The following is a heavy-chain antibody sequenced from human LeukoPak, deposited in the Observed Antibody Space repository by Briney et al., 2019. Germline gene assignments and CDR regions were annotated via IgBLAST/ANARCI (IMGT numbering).Heavy chain of an antibody. D-gene: IGHD3-22*01. CDR1: GFTFSSYA. J-gene: IGHJ4*02. V-gene: IGHV3-30-3*02. CDR2: ISYDGSNK. CDR3: AKDLAYDSSDYHVIFDC. Sequence: GRSLRLSCAASGFTFSSYAMHWVRQAPGKGLEWVAVISYDGSNKYYADSVKGRFTTSRDNSKNTLYLQMNSLRAEDTAIYYCAKDLAYDSSDYHVIFDCWGQGTLVTVSS.